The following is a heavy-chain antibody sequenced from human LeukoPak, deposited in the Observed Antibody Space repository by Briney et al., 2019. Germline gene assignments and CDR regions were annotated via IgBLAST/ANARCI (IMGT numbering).Heavy chain of an antibody. CDR3: ARDLRWNDGHWFDP. CDR2: IIPIFGTA. Sequence: GASVKVSCKASGGTFSSYAISWVRQAPGQGLEWMGGIIPIFGTAHYAQKFQGRVTITADESTSTAYMELSSLRSEDTAVYYCARDLRWNDGHWFDPWGQGTLVTVSS. V-gene: IGHV1-69*01. D-gene: IGHD1-1*01. CDR1: GGTFSSYA. J-gene: IGHJ5*02.